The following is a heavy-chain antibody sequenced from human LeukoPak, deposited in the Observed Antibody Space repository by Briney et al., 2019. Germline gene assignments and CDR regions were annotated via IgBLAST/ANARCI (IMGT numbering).Heavy chain of an antibody. CDR1: GGSISSYY. Sequence: SETLSLTCTVSGGSISSYYWSWIRQPPGKGLEWIGYIFYSGSTNYNPSLKSRVTISINTSRNQFSLKLSSVTAADTAMYYCARGRALYEPSENAFDIWGQGTMVTVSS. J-gene: IGHJ3*02. D-gene: IGHD5/OR15-5a*01. CDR2: IFYSGST. V-gene: IGHV4-59*01. CDR3: ARGRALYEPSENAFDI.